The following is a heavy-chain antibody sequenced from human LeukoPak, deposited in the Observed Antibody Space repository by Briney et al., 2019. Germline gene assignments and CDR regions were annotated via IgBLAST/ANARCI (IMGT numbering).Heavy chain of an antibody. CDR1: RYTFTGYY. V-gene: IGHV1-2*02. CDR3: PRDRYYYDSSGYSPYYFDY. D-gene: IGHD3-22*01. CDR2: INPNSGVT. J-gene: IGHJ4*02. Sequence: SVKVSCKASRYTFTGYYMTTVRRAAGPGRKSRGWINPNSGVTNSAQKFQGRVTMTRETSSSTAYMDRSRLRSDDTAVYYCPRDRYYYDSSGYSPYYFDYWGQGTLVTVSS.